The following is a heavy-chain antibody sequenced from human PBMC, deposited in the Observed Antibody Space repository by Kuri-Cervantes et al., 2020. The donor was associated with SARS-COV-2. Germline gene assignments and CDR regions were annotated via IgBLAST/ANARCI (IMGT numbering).Heavy chain of an antibody. CDR3: ARERGGWLQLNARWYFDL. D-gene: IGHD5-24*01. J-gene: IGHJ2*01. CDR1: GYSISSGYY. Sequence: GSLRLSCAVSGYSISSGYYWGWIRQPPGKGLEWIGSIYHSGSTYYNPSLKSRVTISVDTSKNQFSLKLSSVTAADTAVYYCARERGGWLQLNARWYFDLWGRGTRVTVSS. V-gene: IGHV4-38-2*02. CDR2: IYHSGST.